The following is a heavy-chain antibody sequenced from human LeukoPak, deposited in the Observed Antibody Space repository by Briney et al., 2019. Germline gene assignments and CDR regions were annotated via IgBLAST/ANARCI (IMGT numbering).Heavy chain of an antibody. J-gene: IGHJ5*02. D-gene: IGHD6-13*01. Sequence: SETLSLTCAVYGGSFSGYYWSWIRQPPGKGLEWIGEINHSGSTNYNPSLKSRVTISVDTSKNQFSLKLSSVTAADTAVYYCARGYGNGIAAAGGNWFDPWGQGTLVTVSS. CDR2: INHSGST. CDR3: ARGYGNGIAAAGGNWFDP. CDR1: GGSFSGYY. V-gene: IGHV4-34*01.